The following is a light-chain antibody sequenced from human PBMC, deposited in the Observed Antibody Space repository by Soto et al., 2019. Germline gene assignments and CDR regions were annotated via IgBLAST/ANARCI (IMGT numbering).Light chain of an antibody. V-gene: IGKV1-9*01. J-gene: IGKJ5*01. Sequence: DIELTQSPSFLSASVGDRVTITCRASQGISTYLAWYQQKPGKAPKPLIYAASTLQSGLPSRFSGSASGTDFTLTISCLQHEYFATYYCQQLNSDPFTFGQGTRLEIK. CDR1: QGISTY. CDR2: AAS. CDR3: QQLNSDPFT.